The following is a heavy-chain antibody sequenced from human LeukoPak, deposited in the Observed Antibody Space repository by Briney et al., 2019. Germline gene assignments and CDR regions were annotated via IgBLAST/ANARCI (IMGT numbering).Heavy chain of an antibody. D-gene: IGHD3-10*01. CDR2: ISYSGTT. CDR1: GGSISSGDYF. J-gene: IGHJ4*02. V-gene: IGHV4-30-4*01. Sequence: SQTLSLTCTVSGGSISSGDYFWNWIRQPPGKGLEWIGYISYSGTTYCKPSLKSRVTMSIDTSKNQFSLKVTSVTAADTAVYYCVRDGLYSSAIFDHWGRGALVTVSS. CDR3: VRDGLYSSAIFDH.